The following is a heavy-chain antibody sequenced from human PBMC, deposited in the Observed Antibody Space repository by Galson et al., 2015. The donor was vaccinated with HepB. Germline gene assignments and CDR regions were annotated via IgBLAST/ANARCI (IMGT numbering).Heavy chain of an antibody. V-gene: IGHV1-18*01. CDR1: GYIFTDSTYG. J-gene: IGHJ4*02. CDR2: ITAYNGNT. D-gene: IGHD3-10*01. Sequence: SVKVSCKASGYIFTDSTYGISWVRQAPGQGLEWMGWITAYNGNTNYAPSLQGRVTMTADTSTNIVYMELRSLRPDDSAMYYCARDPHYTMIGGVLTPPLDYWGQGALVTVSS. CDR3: ARDPHYTMIGGVLTPPLDY.